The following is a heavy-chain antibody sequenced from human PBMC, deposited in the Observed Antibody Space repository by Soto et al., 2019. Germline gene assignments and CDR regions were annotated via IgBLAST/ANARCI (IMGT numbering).Heavy chain of an antibody. V-gene: IGHV5-51*01. D-gene: IGHD3-10*01. CDR1: GYTFSKYL. CDR3: ARQGGEYNTMSDY. CDR2: IYPGDSDA. J-gene: IGHJ4*02. Sequence: GESLKISCKGSGYTFSKYLIGWVRQTPGKGLEWMGMIYPGDSDARYSPSFEGQVTFSVDKSINTAYLQWNSLKASDTAMYYCARQGGEYNTMSDYWGQGTLVTVSS.